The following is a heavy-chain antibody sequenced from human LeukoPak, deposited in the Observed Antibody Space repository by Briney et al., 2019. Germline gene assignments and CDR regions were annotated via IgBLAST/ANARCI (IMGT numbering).Heavy chain of an antibody. CDR3: ARGPSGYDWGAPAYFLDY. J-gene: IGHJ4*02. D-gene: IGHD5-12*01. Sequence: SETLSLTCTVSGGSISSYYWSWIRQPPGKGLEWIGYIYYSGSTNYNPSLKSRVTISVDTSKNQFSPKLSSVTAADTAVYYCARGPSGYDWGAPAYFLDYWGQGTLVTVSS. CDR1: GGSISSYY. CDR2: IYYSGST. V-gene: IGHV4-59*01.